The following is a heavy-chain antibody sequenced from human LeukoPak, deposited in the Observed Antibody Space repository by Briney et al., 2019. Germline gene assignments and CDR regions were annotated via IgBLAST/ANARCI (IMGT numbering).Heavy chain of an antibody. Sequence: GGSLRLSCAASGYTFSSYWMHWVRQAPGKGLVWVSRINSDGSSTSYADSVKGRFTISRDNAKNSLYLQMNSLRAEDTAVYYCARGSTTKFVEWLFGGYDYWGQGTLVTVSS. CDR1: GYTFSSYW. V-gene: IGHV3-74*01. CDR3: ARGSTTKFVEWLFGGYDY. CDR2: INSDGSST. J-gene: IGHJ4*02. D-gene: IGHD3-3*01.